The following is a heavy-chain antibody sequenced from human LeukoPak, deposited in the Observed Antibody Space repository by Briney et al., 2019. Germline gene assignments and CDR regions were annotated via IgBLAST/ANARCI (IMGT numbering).Heavy chain of an antibody. CDR3: ARGSSGWPYQDAFDI. D-gene: IGHD6-19*01. J-gene: IGHJ3*02. V-gene: IGHV1-8*01. CDR1: GYTFTSYD. Sequence: GASVKVSCKASGYTFTSYDINWVRQATGQGLEWMGWMNPNSGNTGYAQRFQGRLTMTRNTSISTAYMELSSLRSEDTAVYYCARGSSGWPYQDAFDIWGQGTMVTVS. CDR2: MNPNSGNT.